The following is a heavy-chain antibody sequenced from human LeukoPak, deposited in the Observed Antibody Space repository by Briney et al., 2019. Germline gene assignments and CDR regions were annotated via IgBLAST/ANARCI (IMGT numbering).Heavy chain of an antibody. V-gene: IGHV3-30-3*01. CDR3: ARALSTGIAAAAGPGY. CDR1: GFTFSSYA. D-gene: IGHD6-13*01. Sequence: GGSLRLSCAASGFTFSSYAMHWVRQAPGKGLEWVAVISYDGSNKYYADSVKGRFTISRDNSKNTLYLQMNSLRAEDTAVYYCARALSTGIAAAAGPGYWGQGTLVTVSS. CDR2: ISYDGSNK. J-gene: IGHJ4*02.